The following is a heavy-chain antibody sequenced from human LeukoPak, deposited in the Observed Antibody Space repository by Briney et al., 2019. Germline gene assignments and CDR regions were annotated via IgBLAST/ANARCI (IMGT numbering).Heavy chain of an antibody. CDR1: GGSFSGYY. CDR2: INHSGST. D-gene: IGHD3-10*01. V-gene: IGHV4-34*01. CDR3: ARDRRVRGVISNWFDP. Sequence: PSETLSLTCAVYGGSFSGYYWSWIRQPPGKGLEWIGEINHSGSTNYNPSLKGRVTISVDTSKNQFSLKLSSVTAADTAVYYCARDRRVRGVISNWFDPWGQGTLVTVSS. J-gene: IGHJ5*02.